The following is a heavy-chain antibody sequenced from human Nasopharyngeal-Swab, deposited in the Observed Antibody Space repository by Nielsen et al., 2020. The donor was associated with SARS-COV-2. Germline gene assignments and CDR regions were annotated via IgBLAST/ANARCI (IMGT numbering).Heavy chain of an antibody. CDR2: IYYSGST. V-gene: IGHV4-30-4*01. J-gene: IGHJ6*03. Sequence: WVRPPPGKGLEWIGYIYYSGSTYYNRSLKSRVTISVDTSKNKFSLKLSSVTAADTAVYYCARNPSAQGHGYYYYMDVWGKGTTVTVSS. CDR3: ARNPSAQGHGYYYYMDV.